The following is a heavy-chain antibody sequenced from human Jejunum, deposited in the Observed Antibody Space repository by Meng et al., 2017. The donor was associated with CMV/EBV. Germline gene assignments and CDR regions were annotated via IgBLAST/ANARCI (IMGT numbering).Heavy chain of an antibody. D-gene: IGHD4-17*01. Sequence: ASGLTFSSDYFSWVRQAPGQGLEWVSIIYSNDDTKYADSVRGRFTISRDNSRNAVYLQMNSLRPQDTAVYYCTRAPTITTNCDSWGQGTRVTVSS. CDR2: IYSNDDT. V-gene: IGHV3-66*02. CDR3: TRAPTITTNCDS. CDR1: GLTFSSDY. J-gene: IGHJ4*02.